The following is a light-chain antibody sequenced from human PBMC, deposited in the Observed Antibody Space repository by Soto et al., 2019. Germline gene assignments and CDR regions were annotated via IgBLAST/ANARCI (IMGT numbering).Light chain of an antibody. Sequence: EIVMTQSPATLSVSPGERATLSCWASQSVSSSLAWYQQKPGQPPRLLIYGASTRATGIPARFSGSGSGTVFTFNISSLQSEDLAVYFCQQYNKWPLSFGGGTKVEI. CDR3: QQYNKWPLS. J-gene: IGKJ4*01. CDR1: QSVSSS. V-gene: IGKV3-15*01. CDR2: GAS.